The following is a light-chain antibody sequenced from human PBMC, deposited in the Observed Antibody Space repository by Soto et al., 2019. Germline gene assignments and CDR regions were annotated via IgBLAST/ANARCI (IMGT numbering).Light chain of an antibody. CDR2: AAS. V-gene: IGKV1-9*01. CDR1: QGISSY. J-gene: IGKJ1*01. CDR3: QQLNSYPIT. Sequence: DIQLTQSPSFLSASVGDRVTITCRASQGISSYLAWYQQKPGKAPKLLIYAASTLQSGVPSRFSGSGSGTDFTLTISSLQPEEFATYFCQQLNSYPITVGQGTKVDIK.